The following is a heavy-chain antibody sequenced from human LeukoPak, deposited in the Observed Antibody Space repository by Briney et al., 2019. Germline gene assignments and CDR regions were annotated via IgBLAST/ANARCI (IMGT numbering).Heavy chain of an antibody. CDR1: GGSISSYY. V-gene: IGHV4-4*07. CDR3: ARDQGEQWLAYYLDY. Sequence: PSETLSLTCTVSGGSISSYYWSWIRQPAGKGLEWIGRIYTSGSTNYNPSLKSRVTMSVDTSKNQFSLKLSSVTAADTAVYYCARDQGEQWLAYYLDYWGQGTLVTVSS. J-gene: IGHJ4*02. CDR2: IYTSGST. D-gene: IGHD6-19*01.